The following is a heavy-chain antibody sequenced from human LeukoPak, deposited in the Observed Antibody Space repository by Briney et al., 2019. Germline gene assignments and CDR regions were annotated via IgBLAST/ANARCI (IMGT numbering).Heavy chain of an antibody. J-gene: IGHJ5*01. D-gene: IGHD3-10*01. CDR1: GYAITSGGFS. CDR3: ARSRQASGLFNS. V-gene: IGHV4-30-2*06. CDR2: IYDRGPA. Sequence: SETLSLTCTVSGYAITSGGFSWNWIRQSPGKGLEWIGCIYDRGPAYYNPSLKSRFAISVDGPKNQFFLNVTSLTAADTAVYYCARSRQASGLFNSWGQGTLVVVSS.